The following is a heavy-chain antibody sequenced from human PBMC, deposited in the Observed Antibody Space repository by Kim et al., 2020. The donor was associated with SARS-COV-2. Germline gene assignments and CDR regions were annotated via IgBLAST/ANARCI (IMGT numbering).Heavy chain of an antibody. CDR2: ISYDGSNK. CDR1: GFTFSSYG. J-gene: IGHJ4*01. CDR3: AKEPGYSYGYQPPRSDY. D-gene: IGHD5-18*01. Sequence: GGSLRLSCAASGFTFSSYGMHWVRQAPGKGLEWVAVISYDGSNKYYADSVKGRFTISRDNSKNTLYLQMNSLRAEDTAVYYCAKEPGYSYGYQPPRSDY. V-gene: IGHV3-30*18.